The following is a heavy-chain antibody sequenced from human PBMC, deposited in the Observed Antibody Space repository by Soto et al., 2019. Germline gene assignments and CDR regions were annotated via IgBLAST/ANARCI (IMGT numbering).Heavy chain of an antibody. J-gene: IGHJ5*02. CDR3: ARSYCSSTSCYAGWFDP. CDR1: GGSISSGGDY. Sequence: SETLSLTCTVSGGSISSGGDYWSWIRQHPGKGLEWIGYIYYSGSTCYNPSLKSRVTISVDTSKNQFSLKLSSVTAADTAVYYCARSYCSSTSCYAGWFDPWGQETLVTVSS. V-gene: IGHV4-31*03. CDR2: IYYSGST. D-gene: IGHD2-2*01.